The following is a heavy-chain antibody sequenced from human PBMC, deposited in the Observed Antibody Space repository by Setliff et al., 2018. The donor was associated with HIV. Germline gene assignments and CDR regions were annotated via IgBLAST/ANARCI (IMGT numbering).Heavy chain of an antibody. Sequence: PSETLSLTCSVSGGSISSRSYYWGWIRQPPGKGLEWIGTISYSGSTYANPSLKSRVTISVDTSKNQFSLNLSSVTAADTAVYYCVGSTIAAAVYYYYYYMDVWGKGTTVTVSS. CDR1: GGSISSRSYY. CDR2: ISYSGST. CDR3: VGSTIAAAVYYYYYYMDV. J-gene: IGHJ6*03. V-gene: IGHV4-39*01. D-gene: IGHD6-13*01.